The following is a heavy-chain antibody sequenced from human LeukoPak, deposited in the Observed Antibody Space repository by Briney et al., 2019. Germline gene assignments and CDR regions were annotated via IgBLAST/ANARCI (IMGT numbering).Heavy chain of an antibody. CDR1: GYSFISYW. Sequence: GESLKISCKGSGYSFISYWIAWVRQMPGKGLEWMGIIYPGDSDTRYSPSFQGQVTISADKSISTAYLQWSSLKASDTAMYYCARQYYYDSSSSLDYWGQGTLVTVSS. V-gene: IGHV5-51*01. CDR3: ARQYYYDSSSSLDY. CDR2: IYPGDSDT. J-gene: IGHJ4*02. D-gene: IGHD3-22*01.